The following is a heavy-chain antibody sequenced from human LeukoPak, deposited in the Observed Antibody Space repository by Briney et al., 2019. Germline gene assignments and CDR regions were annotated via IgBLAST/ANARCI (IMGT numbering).Heavy chain of an antibody. CDR2: IKQDGSEK. V-gene: IGHV3-7*03. J-gene: IGHJ4*02. Sequence: GGSLRLSCAASGFTFSTYWMSWVRQAPGKGLEWVAKIKQDGSEKYYVDSVKGRFTISRDNAKNSLYLQMNSLRAEDTATYYCVKGATVTTRPNYDYWGQGTLVTVSS. D-gene: IGHD4-17*01. CDR3: VKGATVTTRPNYDY. CDR1: GFTFSTYW.